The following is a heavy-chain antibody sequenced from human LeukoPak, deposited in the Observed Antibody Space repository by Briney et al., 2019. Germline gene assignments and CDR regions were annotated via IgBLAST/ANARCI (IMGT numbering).Heavy chain of an antibody. V-gene: IGHV6-1*01. Sequence: SQTLSLTCAISGDSVSSNSAAWNWIRQFPSRGLEWLGRTYYRSKWYNDYAVSVKSRITINPDTSKNQFSLQLNSVTPEDTAVYYCAREPLLVRGYELDYWGQGTLVTVSS. D-gene: IGHD5-12*01. CDR1: GDSVSSNSAA. J-gene: IGHJ4*02. CDR2: TYYRSKWYN. CDR3: AREPLLVRGYELDY.